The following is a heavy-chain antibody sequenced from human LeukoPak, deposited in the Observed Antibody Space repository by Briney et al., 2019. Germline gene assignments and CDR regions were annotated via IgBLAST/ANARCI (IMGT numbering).Heavy chain of an antibody. J-gene: IGHJ4*02. D-gene: IGHD3-9*01. CDR2: ISSSSSYI. Sequence: GGSLRLSCAASGFTFSSYGMNWVRQAPGKGLEWVSFISSSSSYIYYADSVKGRFTISRDNAKNSLYLQMNSLRAEDTAVYYCARVEDYDILTGFDYWGQGTLVIVSS. CDR1: GFTFSSYG. CDR3: ARVEDYDILTGFDY. V-gene: IGHV3-21*01.